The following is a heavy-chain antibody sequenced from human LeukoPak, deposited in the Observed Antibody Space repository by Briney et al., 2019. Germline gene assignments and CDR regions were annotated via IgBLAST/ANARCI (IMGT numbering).Heavy chain of an antibody. V-gene: IGHV4-30-2*01. CDR3: AGYGSGSYPQDAFDI. CDR2: IYHSGST. D-gene: IGHD3-10*01. CDR1: GGSISSGGYS. J-gene: IGHJ3*02. Sequence: KPSETLSLTCAVSGGSISSGGYSWSWIRQPPGKGLEWIGYIYHSGSTYYNPSLKSRVTISVDRSKNQFSLKLSSVTAADTAVYYCAGYGSGSYPQDAFDIWGQGTMVTVSS.